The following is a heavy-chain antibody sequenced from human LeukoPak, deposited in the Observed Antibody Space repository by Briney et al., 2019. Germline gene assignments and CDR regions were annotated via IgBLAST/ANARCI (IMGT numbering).Heavy chain of an antibody. CDR1: GGSISSGDYY. J-gene: IGHJ4*02. D-gene: IGHD5-18*01. CDR3: AGSPIRGNIYGDLHY. CDR2: IYYSGST. V-gene: IGHV4-61*08. Sequence: PSQTLSLTCTVSGGSISSGDYYWSWIRQPPGKGLEWIGYIYYSGSTNYNPSLKIRLTMSVDTSKNQFSLKLSSVTAADTAVYYCAGSPIRGNIYGDLHYWGQGTLVTVSS.